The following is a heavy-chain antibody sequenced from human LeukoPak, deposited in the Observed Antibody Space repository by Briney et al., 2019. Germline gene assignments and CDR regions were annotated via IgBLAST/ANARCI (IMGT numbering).Heavy chain of an antibody. D-gene: IGHD6-13*01. J-gene: IGHJ4*02. CDR2: IIPIFGTA. Sequence: SVKVSCQASGYTFTGYYMHWVRQAPGQGLEWMGGIIPIFGTANYAQKFQGRVTITADESTSTAYMELSSLRSEDTAVYYCASNGYSSSFQSFDYWGQGTLVTVSS. V-gene: IGHV1-69*13. CDR1: GYTFTGYY. CDR3: ASNGYSSSFQSFDY.